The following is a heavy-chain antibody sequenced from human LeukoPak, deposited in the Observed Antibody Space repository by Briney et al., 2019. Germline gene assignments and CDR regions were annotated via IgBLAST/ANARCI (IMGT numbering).Heavy chain of an antibody. V-gene: IGHV4-59*12. CDR1: GVSISSYY. CDR3: ARAGIVVVPAAKGDAFDI. J-gene: IGHJ3*02. Sequence: SETLSLTCTVSGVSISSYYWSWIRQPPGKGLEWIGYIYYSGSTNYNPSLKSRVTISVDTSKNQFSLKLSSVTAADTAVYYCARAGIVVVPAAKGDAFDIWGQGTMVTVSS. D-gene: IGHD2-2*01. CDR2: IYYSGST.